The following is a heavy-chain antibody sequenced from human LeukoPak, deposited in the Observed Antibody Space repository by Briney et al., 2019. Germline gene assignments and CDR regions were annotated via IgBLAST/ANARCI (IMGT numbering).Heavy chain of an antibody. V-gene: IGHV4-34*01. Sequence: SETLSLTCAVYGGSFSGYYWSWIRQPPGKGLEWIGEINHSGSTNYNPSLKSRVTISVDTSKNQFSLKLSSVTAADTAVYYCARHGRWGNHRARGRTNWFDPWGQGTLVTVSS. J-gene: IGHJ5*02. CDR1: GGSFSGYY. D-gene: IGHD1-14*01. CDR2: INHSGST. CDR3: ARHGRWGNHRARGRTNWFDP.